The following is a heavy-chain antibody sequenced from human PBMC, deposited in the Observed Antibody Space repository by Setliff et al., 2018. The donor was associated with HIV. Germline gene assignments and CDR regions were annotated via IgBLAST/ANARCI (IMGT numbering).Heavy chain of an antibody. J-gene: IGHJ6*01. CDR3: ARSGRQAVGPYYYLDV. CDR1: GFTFSSYD. V-gene: IGHV3-7*03. D-gene: IGHD3-16*01. Sequence: GGSLRLSCAASGFTFSSYDMSWIRQTQGKGLEWVASIKPDGSEIYHVDSVKGRFTISRDNARSPLYLQMGSRRAEDTALYYCARSGRQAVGPYYYLDVWGKGTTVTVSS. CDR2: IKPDGSEI.